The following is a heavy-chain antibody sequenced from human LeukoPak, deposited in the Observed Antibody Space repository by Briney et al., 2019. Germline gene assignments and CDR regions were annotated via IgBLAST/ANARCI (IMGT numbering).Heavy chain of an antibody. CDR3: ARLARAGKNSQFDP. CDR1: GYSFSKYW. J-gene: IGHJ5*02. Sequence: GESLKISCKGSGYSFSKYWIGWVRQVPGKGLEWMGIIYPGDSDTRYSPSFQGQVTISADKSISTAYLQWSSLKASDTAMYYCARLARAGKNSQFDPWGQGTLVTVSS. V-gene: IGHV5-51*01. CDR2: IYPGDSDT.